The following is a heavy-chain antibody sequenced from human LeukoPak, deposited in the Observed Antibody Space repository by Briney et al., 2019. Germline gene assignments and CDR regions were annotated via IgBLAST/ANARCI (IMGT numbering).Heavy chain of an antibody. CDR1: GFTFSDYY. Sequence: GGSLRLSCAASGFTFSDYYMSWIRQAPGKGLEWVSYISSSGSTIYYADSVKGRFTISRDNAKNSLYLQMNSLRAEDTAVYYCVRVDSSGYGLHWGLDYWGQGTLVTVSS. D-gene: IGHD3-22*01. J-gene: IGHJ4*02. CDR2: ISSSGSTI. V-gene: IGHV3-11*04. CDR3: VRVDSSGYGLHWGLDY.